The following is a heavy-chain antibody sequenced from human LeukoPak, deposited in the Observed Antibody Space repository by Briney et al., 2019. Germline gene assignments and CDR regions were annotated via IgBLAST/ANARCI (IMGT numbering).Heavy chain of an antibody. Sequence: GASVKVSCKASGYTFSDHYMQWVRQAPGQGFEWLGWINPNSDGTSYAQKFQGRVTMTRDTSISTAYMELSRLGPDDTAVHYCARGALDHATVTNYFEYWGQGTLVTVSS. CDR2: INPNSDGT. CDR1: GYTFSDHY. CDR3: ARGALDHATVTNYFEY. D-gene: IGHD4-17*01. J-gene: IGHJ4*02. V-gene: IGHV1-2*02.